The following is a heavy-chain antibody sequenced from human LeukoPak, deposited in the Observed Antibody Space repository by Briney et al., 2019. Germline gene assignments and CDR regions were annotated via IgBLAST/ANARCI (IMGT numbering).Heavy chain of an antibody. CDR3: ARPELVPAANPYYFDY. CDR2: ISYDGSNK. V-gene: IGHV3-30*03. J-gene: IGHJ4*02. Sequence: GGSLRLSCAASGFTFSSYGMHWVRQAPGKGLEWVAVISYDGSNKYYADSVKGRFTISRDNAKNSLYLQMNSLRAEDTAVYYCARPELVPAANPYYFDYWGQGTLVTVSS. D-gene: IGHD2-2*01. CDR1: GFTFSSYG.